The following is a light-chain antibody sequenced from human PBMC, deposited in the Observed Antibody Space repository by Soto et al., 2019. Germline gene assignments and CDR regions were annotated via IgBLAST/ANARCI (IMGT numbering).Light chain of an antibody. CDR2: GAS. Sequence: VLTQSPGTLSLSPGERATLSCRASQSVSTSYLAWYQQKPGQAPSLLIFGASSRATGIPDRFIGSGSGTDFTLTISRLEPEDFAVYYCQQYVSSPTTFGQGTKVEIK. CDR1: QSVSTSY. J-gene: IGKJ1*01. CDR3: QQYVSSPTT. V-gene: IGKV3-20*01.